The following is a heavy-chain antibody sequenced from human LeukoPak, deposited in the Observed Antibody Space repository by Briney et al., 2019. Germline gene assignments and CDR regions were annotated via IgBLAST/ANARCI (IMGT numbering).Heavy chain of an antibody. CDR1: GGSISGYY. J-gene: IGHJ4*02. CDR3: ARRDRVKYSRSPFDY. V-gene: IGHV4-34*01. Sequence: SETLSLTCTVSGGSISGYYWSWIRQPPGKGLEWIGEINHSGSTNYNPSLKSRVTISVDTSKNQFSLKLSSVTAADTAVYYCARRDRVKYSRSPFDYWGQGTLVTVSS. D-gene: IGHD6-6*01. CDR2: INHSGST.